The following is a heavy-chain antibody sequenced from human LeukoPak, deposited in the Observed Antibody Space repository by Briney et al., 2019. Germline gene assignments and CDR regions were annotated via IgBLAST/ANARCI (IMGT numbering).Heavy chain of an antibody. CDR2: IKPDGGEE. Sequence: GGSLRLSCAASGFTFSTYWMTRVRQSPGKGLEWVANIKPDGGEEYFVDSVKGRFSISRDNAKNALYLEMNSLRAEDTAEYFCARERMYSGSGSTYPYYDYWGQGTLVTVSS. CDR3: ARERMYSGSGSTYPYYDY. D-gene: IGHD3-10*01. J-gene: IGHJ4*02. V-gene: IGHV3-7*01. CDR1: GFTFSTYW.